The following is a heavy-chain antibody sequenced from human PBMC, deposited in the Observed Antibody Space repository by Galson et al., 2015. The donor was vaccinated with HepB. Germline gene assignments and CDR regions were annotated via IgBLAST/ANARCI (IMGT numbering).Heavy chain of an antibody. CDR1: GFTFSSNG. CDR2: ISGNGKDK. V-gene: IGHV3-30*18. J-gene: IGHJ4*02. Sequence: SLRLSCAASGFTFSSNGIHWVRQAPGRGLEWVAMISGNGKDKFYADSVKGRFTISRENSKNTVYLQMKSLRAEDTALYYCAKERSMNWTFGYWCQGSVVTVSS. CDR3: AKERSMNWTFGY. D-gene: IGHD3/OR15-3a*01.